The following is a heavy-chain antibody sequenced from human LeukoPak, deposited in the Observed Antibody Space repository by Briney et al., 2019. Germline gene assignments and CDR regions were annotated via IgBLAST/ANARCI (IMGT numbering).Heavy chain of an antibody. CDR3: ARRVTSSGYYWFDF. V-gene: IGHV4-59*01. CDR1: GGSLRSYY. D-gene: IGHD3-22*01. CDR2: IYYSGST. J-gene: IGHJ4*02. Sequence: PSETLSLTCTVCGGSLRSYYCSSIRQPPGKGLEWIGYIYYSGSTNYNPSLKSRVTISVDTFKNQFSLKLSSVTAADTAVYYCARRVTSSGYYWFDFWGQGTLVTVSS.